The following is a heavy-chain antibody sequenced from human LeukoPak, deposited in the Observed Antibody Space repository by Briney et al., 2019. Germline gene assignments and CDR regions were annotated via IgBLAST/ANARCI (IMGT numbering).Heavy chain of an antibody. J-gene: IGHJ6*04. CDR2: INPSGGST. V-gene: IGHV1-46*01. CDR3: ARGGDDFWSGPPSDVDV. Sequence: ASVKVSCKAPGYTFTSYYMHWVRQAPGQGLEWMGIINPSGGSTIYAQKFQGRVTMTRDTSTSTVYMELSSLRSEDTAVYYCARGGDDFWSGPPSDVDVWGKGTTVTVSS. CDR1: GYTFTSYY. D-gene: IGHD3-3*01.